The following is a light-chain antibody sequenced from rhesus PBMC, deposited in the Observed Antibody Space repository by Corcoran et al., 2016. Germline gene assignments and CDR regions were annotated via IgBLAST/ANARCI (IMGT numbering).Light chain of an antibody. V-gene: IGKV2-78*01. CDR3: MQTRQTPLYS. Sequence: DIVLTQTPLSLPITPGESASISCRSTQSLLDTDGYIHLHWYLQKPGQSPLLLIYLGSHRASGVPDRVSGSGSGTDFTLKISRLEAEDVGVYYCMQTRQTPLYSFGQGSKVEIK. CDR1: QSLLDTDGYIH. J-gene: IGKJ2*01. CDR2: LGS.